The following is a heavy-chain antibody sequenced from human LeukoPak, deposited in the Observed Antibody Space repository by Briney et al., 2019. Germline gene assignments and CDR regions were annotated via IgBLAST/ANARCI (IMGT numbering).Heavy chain of an antibody. CDR1: GYTFTSYD. V-gene: IGHV1-8*01. D-gene: IGHD3-9*01. CDR2: MNPNSGNT. Sequence: ASVKVSCKASGYTFTSYDIHWVRQATGQGLEWRRWMNPNSGNTGYAQKFQGRDTMTRNTSISTAYMELSSLRSEDTAVYYCARGHIVEDILTGYPRGYYYYGMDVWGQGTTVTVSS. CDR3: ARGHIVEDILTGYPRGYYYYGMDV. J-gene: IGHJ6*02.